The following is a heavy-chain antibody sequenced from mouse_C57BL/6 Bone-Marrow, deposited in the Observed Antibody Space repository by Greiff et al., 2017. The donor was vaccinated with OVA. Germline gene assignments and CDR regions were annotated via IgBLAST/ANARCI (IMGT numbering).Heavy chain of an antibody. J-gene: IGHJ4*01. CDR3: ARGGLLRYYYAMDY. V-gene: IGHV1-69*01. D-gene: IGHD1-1*01. Sequence: QVQLKQPGAELVMPGASVKLSCKASGYTFTSYWMHWVKQRPGQGLEWIGEIDPSDSYTNYNQKFKGKSTLTVDKSSSTAYMQLSSLTSEDSAVYYCARGGLLRYYYAMDYWGQGTSVTVSS. CDR2: IDPSDSYT. CDR1: GYTFTSYW.